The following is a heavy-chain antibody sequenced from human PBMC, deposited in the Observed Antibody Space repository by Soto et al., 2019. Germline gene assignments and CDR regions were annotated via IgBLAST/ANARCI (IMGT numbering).Heavy chain of an antibody. Sequence: GGSLRLSCAASGFTFSSYAMSWVRQAPGKGLEWVSAISGSGGSTYYADSVKGRFTISRDNSKNTLYLQMNSLRAEDTAVYYCAKCREWLLPPWGLCYFDYWGQGTLVTVSS. CDR2: ISGSGGST. CDR3: AKCREWLLPPWGLCYFDY. CDR1: GFTFSSYA. V-gene: IGHV3-23*01. J-gene: IGHJ4*02. D-gene: IGHD3-3*01.